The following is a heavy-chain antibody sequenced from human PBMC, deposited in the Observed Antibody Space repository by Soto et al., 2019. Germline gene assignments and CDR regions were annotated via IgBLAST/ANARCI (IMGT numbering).Heavy chain of an antibody. CDR2: ISAHNGNT. Sequence: QVHLVQSGAELKTPGASVKVSCKSSGYIFTTYGITWVRQAPGQGLEWMGWISAHNGNTNYAQKLQGRVTVTRDTSTSTAYMELRNLRSDDTAVYYCARGRYGDYWGQGALVTVSS. D-gene: IGHD1-1*01. CDR3: ARGRYGDY. CDR1: GYIFTTYG. V-gene: IGHV1-18*01. J-gene: IGHJ4*02.